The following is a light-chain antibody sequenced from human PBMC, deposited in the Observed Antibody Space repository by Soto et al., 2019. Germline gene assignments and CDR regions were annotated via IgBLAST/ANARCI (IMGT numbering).Light chain of an antibody. Sequence: EIVMTQSPATLSVSPGERATLSCRASQNINNNLAWYQQKPGQVPRILIYHASTGATGIPARFSGSGSGTELTLTISSVQSEDVAVYYCQQYNDWPLTFGGGTKVEIK. CDR3: QQYNDWPLT. V-gene: IGKV3-15*01. CDR1: QNINNN. J-gene: IGKJ4*01. CDR2: HAS.